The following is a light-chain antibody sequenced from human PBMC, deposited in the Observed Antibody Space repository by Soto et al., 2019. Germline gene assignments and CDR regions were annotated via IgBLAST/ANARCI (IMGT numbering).Light chain of an antibody. CDR2: KAS. CDR1: QSISSW. CDR3: QQYNSYSV. Sequence: DIQMTQSPSTLSASVGDRVTITCRASQSISSWLAWYQQKPGKAPKLLIYKASSLESGVPSRFSGSGSGTEFTLTISSLQPDYFATYYCQQYNSYSVFGQGTKLEIQ. V-gene: IGKV1-5*03. J-gene: IGKJ2*01.